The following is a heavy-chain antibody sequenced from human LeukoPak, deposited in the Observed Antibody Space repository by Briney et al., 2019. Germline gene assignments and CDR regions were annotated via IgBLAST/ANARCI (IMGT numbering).Heavy chain of an antibody. V-gene: IGHV3-48*01. D-gene: IGHD3-22*01. CDR1: GFTFSSYS. J-gene: IGHJ4*02. CDR2: ISSSGSTI. Sequence: PGGSLRLSCAASGFTFSSYSMNWVRQAPGKGLEWVSYISSSGSTIYYADSVKGRFTISRDNAKNSLYLQMNSLRAEDTAVYYCAREHYDSSGSPPDYWGQGTLVTVSS. CDR3: AREHYDSSGSPPDY.